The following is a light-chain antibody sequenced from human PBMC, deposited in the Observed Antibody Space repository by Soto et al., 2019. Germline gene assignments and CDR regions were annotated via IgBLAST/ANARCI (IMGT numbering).Light chain of an antibody. Sequence: QSALTQPASVSGSPGQSITISCTGTSSDVGGYKYVSWYLQHPGKAPKLMIYEVSNRPSGVSNRFSGSKSGNTASLTISGLQAEDEADYYCSSYTRTTPWVFGGGTTLTAL. CDR3: SSYTRTTPWV. CDR1: SSDVGGYKY. J-gene: IGLJ3*02. V-gene: IGLV2-14*01. CDR2: EVS.